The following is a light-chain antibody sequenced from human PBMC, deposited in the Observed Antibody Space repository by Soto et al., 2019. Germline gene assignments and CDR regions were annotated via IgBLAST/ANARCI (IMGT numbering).Light chain of an antibody. Sequence: QSVLRQPASVSWSPGHSITVSCTGISSDVGDSTYVSWYQQHPVKAPRLIISDVNDRPSGVSPRFSGSKSGNTASLTILGLQPEEEALYFCTSYRRGPLYVFGNGTKVTVL. V-gene: IGLV2-14*03. CDR3: TSYRRGPLYV. CDR2: DVN. J-gene: IGLJ1*01. CDR1: SSDVGDSTY.